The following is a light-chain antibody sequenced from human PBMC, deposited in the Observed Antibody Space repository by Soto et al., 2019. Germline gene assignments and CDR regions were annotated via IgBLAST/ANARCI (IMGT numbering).Light chain of an antibody. J-gene: IGKJ1*01. CDR2: KAS. CDR1: QSIGSW. Sequence: DIPMTQSPSTLSGSVGERVTITCRASQSIGSWLAWYQQKPGKAPKLLIYKASSLESGVPSRFSGSGSGTEFTLTISSLQPDDFASYYCQQYGSYSPWTFGQGTKVEIK. CDR3: QQYGSYSPWT. V-gene: IGKV1-5*03.